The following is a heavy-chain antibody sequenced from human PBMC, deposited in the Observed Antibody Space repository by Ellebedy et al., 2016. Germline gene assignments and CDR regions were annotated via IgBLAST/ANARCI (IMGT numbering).Heavy chain of an antibody. V-gene: IGHV4-4*07. D-gene: IGHD6-19*01. Sequence: SETLSLXXTVSGGSISSYYWSWIRQPTGKGLEWIGRIYTSGSTYYNPSLKSRVTISVDTSKNQFSLKLSSVTAADTAVYYCARDSSGWYYMDVWGKGTTVTVSS. J-gene: IGHJ6*03. CDR3: ARDSSGWYYMDV. CDR1: GGSISSYY. CDR2: IYTSGST.